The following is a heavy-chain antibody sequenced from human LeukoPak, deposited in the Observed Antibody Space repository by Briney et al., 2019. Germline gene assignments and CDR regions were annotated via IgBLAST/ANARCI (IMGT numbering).Heavy chain of an antibody. V-gene: IGHV3-23*03. CDR3: TKMFTKDNWYGGPDY. CDR2: LYTGGIR. D-gene: IGHD2-8*01. J-gene: IGHJ4*02. Sequence: GGSLRLSCAASGFTFSSYGMSWVRQAPGKGLEWVSVLYTGGIRYYAGFVRGRFTISRDDSKNTFYLQMNNLRAEDTAIYYCTKMFTKDNWYGGPDYWGQGTLVTVSS. CDR1: GFTFSSYG.